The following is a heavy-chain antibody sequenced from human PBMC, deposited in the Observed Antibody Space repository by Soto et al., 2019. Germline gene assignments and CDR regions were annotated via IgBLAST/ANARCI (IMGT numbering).Heavy chain of an antibody. CDR3: ARGLGSLIDSSGLVRAFDI. CDR1: GGSFSGYY. D-gene: IGHD3-22*01. CDR2: INHSGST. Sequence: PSETLSLTCAVYGGSFSGYYWSWIRQPPGKGLEWIGEINHSGSTNYNPSLKSRVTISVDTSKNQFSLKLSSVTAADTAVYYCARGLGSLIDSSGLVRAFDIWGQGTMVTVS. J-gene: IGHJ3*02. V-gene: IGHV4-34*01.